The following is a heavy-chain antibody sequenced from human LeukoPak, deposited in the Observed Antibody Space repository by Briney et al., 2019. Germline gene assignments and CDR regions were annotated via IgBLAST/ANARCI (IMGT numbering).Heavy chain of an antibody. Sequence: GESLQISCKGSGYSFTSYWIGWVRQLPGKGLEWMGIIYPGDSDTRYSPSFQGQVTISADKSISTAYLQWSSLKASDTAMYYCARQGGCSSTSCYSNWLDPWGQGTLVTVSS. D-gene: IGHD2-2*01. CDR1: GYSFTSYW. CDR3: ARQGGCSSTSCYSNWLDP. CDR2: IYPGDSDT. J-gene: IGHJ5*02. V-gene: IGHV5-51*01.